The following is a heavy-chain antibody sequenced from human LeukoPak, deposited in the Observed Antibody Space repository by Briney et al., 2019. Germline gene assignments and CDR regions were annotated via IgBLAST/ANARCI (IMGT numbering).Heavy chain of an antibody. D-gene: IGHD1-26*01. CDR1: GGSFSAHY. CDR3: ARVTVGALDY. CDR2: INHSGST. V-gene: IGHV4-34*01. J-gene: IGHJ4*02. Sequence: SETLSLTCAVYGGSFSAHYWNWIRQPPGKGLEWIGEINHSGSTNYNPSLKSRVTISVDMSKNQFSLKLGSVTAADTAVYYCARVTVGALDYWGQGTLVTVSS.